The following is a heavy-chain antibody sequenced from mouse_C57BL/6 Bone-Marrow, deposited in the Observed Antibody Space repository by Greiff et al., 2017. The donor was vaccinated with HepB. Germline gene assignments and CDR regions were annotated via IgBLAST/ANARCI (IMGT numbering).Heavy chain of an antibody. CDR2: IDPETGGT. CDR1: GYTFTDYE. D-gene: IGHD1-1*01. Sequence: QVQLQQSGAELVRPGASVTLSCKASGYTFTDYEMHWVKQTPVHGLEWIGAIDPETGGTAYNQKFKGKAILTADKSSSTAYMELRSLTSEDSAVYYCTRGKITTDAYWYFDVWGTGTTVTVSS. J-gene: IGHJ1*03. CDR3: TRGKITTDAYWYFDV. V-gene: IGHV1-15*01.